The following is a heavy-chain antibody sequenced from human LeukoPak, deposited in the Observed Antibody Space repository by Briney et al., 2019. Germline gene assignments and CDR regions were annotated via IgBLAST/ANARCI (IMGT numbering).Heavy chain of an antibody. CDR1: GGSISSYY. CDR2: IYYSGST. CDR3: ARLTGFGSALDY. J-gene: IGHJ4*02. Sequence: PSETLSLTCTVSGGSISSYYWSWIRQPPGKGLEWIGYIYYSGSTNYNPSLKSRVTISVDTSKNQFSLKLSSVTAADTAVYYCARLTGFGSALDYWGQGTLLTVSS. V-gene: IGHV4-59*08. D-gene: IGHD3-9*01.